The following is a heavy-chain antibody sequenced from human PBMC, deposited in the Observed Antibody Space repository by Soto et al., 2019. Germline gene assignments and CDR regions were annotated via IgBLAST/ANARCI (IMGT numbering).Heavy chain of an antibody. D-gene: IGHD6-13*01. CDR1: CGSFSGYY. CDR3: ARPAAQHFDI. CDR2: INHSGST. Sequence: SETLSLTCSGYCGSFSGYYWGWIRQPPGKGLEWIGEINHSGSTNYNPSLKSRVTISVDTSKNQFSLKLSSVTAADTAVYYCARPAAQHFDIWGQGTMVTVSS. V-gene: IGHV4-34*01. J-gene: IGHJ3*02.